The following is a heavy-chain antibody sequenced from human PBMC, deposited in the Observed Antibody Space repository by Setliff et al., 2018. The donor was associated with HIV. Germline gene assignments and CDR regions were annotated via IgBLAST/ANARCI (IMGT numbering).Heavy chain of an antibody. J-gene: IGHJ3*02. CDR2: LYYTGTT. V-gene: IGHV4-39*01. CDR1: GGSVSSSPFY. D-gene: IGHD6-19*01. Sequence: SETLSLTCTVSGGSVSSSPFYWGWIRQPPGKGLEWIGSLYYTGTTYYNSSLKTRVTISADTSRNQLSLTLTSVTAADTAVYFCARHQGEYTTGWGRAFDIWGQGSMVTVSS. CDR3: ARHQGEYTTGWGRAFDI.